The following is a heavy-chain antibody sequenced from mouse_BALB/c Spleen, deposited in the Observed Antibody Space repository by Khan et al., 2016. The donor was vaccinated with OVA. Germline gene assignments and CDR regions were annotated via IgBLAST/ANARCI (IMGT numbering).Heavy chain of an antibody. V-gene: IGHV1-4*01. CDR3: AKEGAYYRSDGWFAY. CDR1: GYTFTTYT. D-gene: IGHD2-14*01. CDR2: IIPSTDYT. J-gene: IGHJ3*01. Sequence: QVQLQQSGAELARPGASVKMSCKASGYTFTTYTIHWVKQRPGQGLEWIGYIIPSTDYTTYNQKFKDKATLTADKSSSTAYMQLSSLTSDDYAVXFCAKEGAYYRSDGWFAYWGQGTLVTGSA.